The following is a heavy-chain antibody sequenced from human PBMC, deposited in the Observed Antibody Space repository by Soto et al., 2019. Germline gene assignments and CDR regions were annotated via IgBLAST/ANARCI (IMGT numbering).Heavy chain of an antibody. V-gene: IGHV1-69*01. CDR1: GGTFNTYA. CDR3: TRSIGSGGVIGGFDY. J-gene: IGHJ4*02. CDR2: IIPMFDTP. D-gene: IGHD3-16*02. Sequence: QVQWVQSETEVKKPGSAVKVSCKASGGTFNTYAMNWVRQAPGQGLEWMGGIIPMFDTPRYAQKFEGRVTITVDESTTTAYMELSSLRSEDTAVYYCTRSIGSGGVIGGFDYWGQGTLVTVSS.